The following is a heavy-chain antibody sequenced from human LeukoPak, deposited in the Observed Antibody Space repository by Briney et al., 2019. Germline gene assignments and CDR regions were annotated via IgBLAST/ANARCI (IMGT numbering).Heavy chain of an antibody. J-gene: IGHJ4*02. Sequence: GGSLRLSCGVSGFNFSDYWMSWLRQAPGKGLDGVASIKQDGSDKYYVDPVKGRFTISRDNAKKSQYMQMSSLRVEDTAVYYCARGGRHTVTTIVCDHFDYWGQGTLVTVSS. CDR2: IKQDGSDK. V-gene: IGHV3-7*01. D-gene: IGHD4-17*01. CDR3: ARGGRHTVTTIVCDHFDY. CDR1: GFNFSDYW.